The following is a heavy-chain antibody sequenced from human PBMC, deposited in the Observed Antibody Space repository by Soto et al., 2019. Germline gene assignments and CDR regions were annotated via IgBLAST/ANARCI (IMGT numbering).Heavy chain of an antibody. CDR3: GRTVYDILPRYSSLTLPAY. V-gene: IGHV1-18*01. CDR1: GYTFTSYG. CDR2: ISAYNGNT. D-gene: IGHD3-9*01. Sequence: ASVKVSCKASGYTFTSYGISWVRQAPGQGLEWMGWISAYNGNTNYAQKLQGRVTMTTDTSTSTAYMELRSLRSDDTAVYYCGRTVYDILPRYSSLTLPAYWAQGTPVTVSS. J-gene: IGHJ4*02.